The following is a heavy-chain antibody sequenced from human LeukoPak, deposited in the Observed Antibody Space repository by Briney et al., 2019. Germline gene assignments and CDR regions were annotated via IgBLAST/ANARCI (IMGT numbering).Heavy chain of an antibody. V-gene: IGHV3-7*04. J-gene: IGHJ4*02. CDR1: GFTFSSYW. CDR2: IKQDGSEK. Sequence: GGSLRLSCAASGFTFSSYWMSWVRQAPGKGLEWVANIKQDGSEKYYVDSVKGRFTVSRDNAKNSLYLQMSSLRAEDTAVYYCARVYDFWSGYYRDYWGQGTLVTVSS. CDR3: ARVYDFWSGYYRDY. D-gene: IGHD3-3*01.